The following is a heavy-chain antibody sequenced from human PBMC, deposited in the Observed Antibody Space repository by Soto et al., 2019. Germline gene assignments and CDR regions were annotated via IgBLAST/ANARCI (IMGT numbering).Heavy chain of an antibody. V-gene: IGHV1-69*01. D-gene: IGHD3-10*01. Sequence: QVQLVQSGAEVKKPGSSVKVSCKASGGTFSSYAISWVRQAPGQGLEWMGGIIPIFGTANYAQKFQGRVTITADESTSTAYMELSSLRSEDTAVYYCAREGRYYGSGSVAADYCYYGMDVWGQGTTVTVSS. CDR2: IIPIFGTA. CDR3: AREGRYYGSGSVAADYCYYGMDV. CDR1: GGTFSSYA. J-gene: IGHJ6*02.